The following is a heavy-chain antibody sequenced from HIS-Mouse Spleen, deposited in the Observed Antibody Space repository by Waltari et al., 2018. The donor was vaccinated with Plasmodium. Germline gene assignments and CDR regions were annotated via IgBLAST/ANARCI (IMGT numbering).Heavy chain of an antibody. D-gene: IGHD6-13*01. V-gene: IGHV1-2*02. CDR3: ARVLGYKAAAGTFVEYFQH. CDR1: GYTFTGYY. Sequence: QVQLVQSGAEVKKPGASVKVSCKASGYTFTGYYMHWVRQAPGQGLEWMGWINPNSGGTNYAQKFQGMGTRTRDTSISAAYMELSRLRSDDTAVYYCARVLGYKAAAGTFVEYFQHWGQGTLVTVSS. CDR2: INPNSGGT. J-gene: IGHJ1*01.